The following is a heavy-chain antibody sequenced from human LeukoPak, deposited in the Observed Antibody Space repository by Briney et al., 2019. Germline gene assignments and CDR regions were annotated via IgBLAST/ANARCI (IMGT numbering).Heavy chain of an antibody. CDR2: ISYDGSNK. J-gene: IGHJ4*02. D-gene: IGHD6-19*01. CDR1: GFTFSSYA. Sequence: PGGSLRLSCAASGFTFSSYAMHWVRQAPGKGLEWVAVISYDGSNKYYVDPVKGRFTLSRDNSKNTLYLQMNSLRAEDTAVYYCARSKVVGSGWYGDFDYWGQGTLVTVSS. V-gene: IGHV3-30*04. CDR3: ARSKVVGSGWYGDFDY.